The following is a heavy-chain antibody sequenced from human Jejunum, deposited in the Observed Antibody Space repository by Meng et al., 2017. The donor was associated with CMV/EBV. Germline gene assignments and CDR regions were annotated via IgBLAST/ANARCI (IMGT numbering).Heavy chain of an antibody. D-gene: IGHD3-22*01. CDR2: ISFDGSNK. CDR3: AREAYYYDTSGYPRGNYFDY. J-gene: IGHJ4*02. V-gene: IGHV3-30*19. Sequence: YVMHWVRQAPGKGLEWVAVISFDGSNKYYADSVQGRFTISRDNSKNTLSLQMSSLRVEDTAVYYCAREAYYYDTSGYPRGNYFDYWGQGTLVTVSS. CDR1: YV.